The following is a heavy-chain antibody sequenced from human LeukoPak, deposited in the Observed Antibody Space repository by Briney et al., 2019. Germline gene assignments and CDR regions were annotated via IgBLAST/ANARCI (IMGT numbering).Heavy chain of an antibody. V-gene: IGHV3-74*01. D-gene: IGHD1-14*01. CDR2: INSDGSST. J-gene: IGHJ6*02. Sequence: GGSLRLSCAASGFTFSSYWMHWVRQAPGKGLVGVSRINSDGSSTSYADSVKGRFTISRDNAKNTLYLQMNGLRAEDTAVYYCATGQGHGMDVWGQGTTVTVSS. CDR1: GFTFSSYW. CDR3: ATGQGHGMDV.